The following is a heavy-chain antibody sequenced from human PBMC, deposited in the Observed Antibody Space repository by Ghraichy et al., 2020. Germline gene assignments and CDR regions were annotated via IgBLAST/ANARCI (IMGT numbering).Heavy chain of an antibody. CDR3: AKYAGYSGYDWGFDY. CDR2: IWFDGSSK. D-gene: IGHD5-12*01. V-gene: IGHV3-30*02. Sequence: GGSLRLSCAASGFTFSSYGMHWVRQAPGKGLEWVAVIWFDGSSKYYADSMKGRFTISRDNSKNTLYLQMDSLRIDDTAVYYCAKYAGYSGYDWGFDYWGQGTLVTVSS. J-gene: IGHJ4*02. CDR1: GFTFSSYG.